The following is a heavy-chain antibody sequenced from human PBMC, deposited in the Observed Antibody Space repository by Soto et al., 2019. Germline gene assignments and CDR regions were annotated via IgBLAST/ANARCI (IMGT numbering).Heavy chain of an antibody. J-gene: IGHJ4*02. V-gene: IGHV6-1*01. CDR2: TYYRSKWYN. Sequence: SQTLSLTCAISVDSVSSNSAAWNWIRQSPSRGLEWLGRTYYRSKWYNDYAVSVKSRITINPDTSKNQFSLQLNSVTPEDTAVYYCARAPYDFWSGYLYYFDYWGQGTLVTVSS. CDR1: VDSVSSNSAA. CDR3: ARAPYDFWSGYLYYFDY. D-gene: IGHD3-3*01.